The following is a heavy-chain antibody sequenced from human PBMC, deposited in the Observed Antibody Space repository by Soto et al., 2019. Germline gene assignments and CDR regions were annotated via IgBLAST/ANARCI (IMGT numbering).Heavy chain of an antibody. CDR2: IYSAGTT. Sequence: QVQLRESGPGLVKPSETLSLTCNVSGGPISGYYWNWVRQPAGKGLEWIGRIYSAGTTDLNPSLKSRVIMSVDTSSNQFSLKLLSVTAADTSVYYFSANWRGAYEGLFDLWGQGTTVTVSS. CDR3: SANWRGAYEGLFDL. V-gene: IGHV4-4*07. D-gene: IGHD1-1*01. J-gene: IGHJ3*01. CDR1: GGPISGYY.